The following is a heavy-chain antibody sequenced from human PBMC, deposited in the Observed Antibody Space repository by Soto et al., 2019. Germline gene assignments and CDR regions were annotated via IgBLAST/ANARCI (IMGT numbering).Heavy chain of an antibody. CDR2: IYYSGST. V-gene: IGHV4-31*03. J-gene: IGHJ4*02. CDR1: GGSISSGGYY. D-gene: IGHD5-12*01. Sequence: SETLSLTCTVSGGSISSGGYYWSWIRQHPGKGLEWIGYIYYSGSTYYNPSLKSRVTISVDTSKNQFSLKLSSVTAADTAVYYCARVSYIVATIDYWGQGTLVTV. CDR3: ARVSYIVATIDY.